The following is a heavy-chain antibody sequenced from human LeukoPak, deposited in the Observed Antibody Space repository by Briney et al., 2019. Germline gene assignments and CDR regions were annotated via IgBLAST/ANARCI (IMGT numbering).Heavy chain of an antibody. Sequence: GGSLRLSCAASGFTFDDYAMHWVRQAPGKGLEWVSGISWNSGSIGYADSVKGRFTISRDNSKNTLYLQMNSLRAEDTAVYYCARPPIAVAGYYFDYWGQGTLVTVSS. J-gene: IGHJ4*02. CDR2: ISWNSGSI. CDR1: GFTFDDYA. CDR3: ARPPIAVAGYYFDY. V-gene: IGHV3-9*01. D-gene: IGHD6-19*01.